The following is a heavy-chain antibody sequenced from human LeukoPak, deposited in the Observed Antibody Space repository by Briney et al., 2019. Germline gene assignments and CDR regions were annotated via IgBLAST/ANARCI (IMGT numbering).Heavy chain of an antibody. D-gene: IGHD3-10*01. V-gene: IGHV3-30*04. J-gene: IGHJ4*02. CDR1: GFTFKSYP. CDR3: ARVLGFGSPPAY. CDR2: ISFDGSDK. Sequence: GGSLRLSCAASGFTFKSYPMHWVRQAPGKGLEWVGLISFDGSDKSYAASVEGRFTISRDNSKSMLYLQMNSLSADDTAVYYCARVLGFGSPPAYWGQGTLVSVSS.